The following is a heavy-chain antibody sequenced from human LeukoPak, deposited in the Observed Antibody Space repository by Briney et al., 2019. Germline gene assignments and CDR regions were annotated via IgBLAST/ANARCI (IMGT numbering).Heavy chain of an antibody. V-gene: IGHV3-15*01. CDR1: GFTFSNAY. Sequence: GGSLRLSCVASGFTFSNAYMSWVRQAPGKGLEWVGRIKSKIDGETTDYAAPVKGRFTTSRDDSRNTLYLQMNSLKTEDTAVYYCTTDAGYSSRWYNYWGQGTLVTVSS. CDR3: TTDAGYSSRWYNY. D-gene: IGHD6-13*01. J-gene: IGHJ4*02. CDR2: IKSKIDGETT.